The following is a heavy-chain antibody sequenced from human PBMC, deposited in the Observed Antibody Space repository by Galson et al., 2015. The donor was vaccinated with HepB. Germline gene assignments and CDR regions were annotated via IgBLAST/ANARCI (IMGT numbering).Heavy chain of an antibody. D-gene: IGHD3-3*01. V-gene: IGHV3-23*01. Sequence: LRLSCAASGFTFSSDAMSWVRQAPGKGLEWVSGISGSGGTKYYADSVKGRFTISRDNSKDTLYLQMNSLRVEDTAVYYCTKIPLRFLEWYPVLVDYWGQGTLVTVSS. CDR2: ISGSGGTK. J-gene: IGHJ4*02. CDR1: GFTFSSDA. CDR3: TKIPLRFLEWYPVLVDY.